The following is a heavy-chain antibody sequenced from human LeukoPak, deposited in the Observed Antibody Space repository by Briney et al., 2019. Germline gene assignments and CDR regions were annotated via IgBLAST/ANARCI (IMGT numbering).Heavy chain of an antibody. CDR3: ARDGDYGDYEDAFDI. CDR1: GFTFSSYW. CDR2: INSDGSST. Sequence: GGSLRLSCAASGFTFSSYWMHWVRQAPGKGLVWVSRINSDGSSTSYADSVKGRFTTSRDNAKNTLYLQMNSLRAEDTAVYYCARDGDYGDYEDAFDIWGQGTMVTVSS. V-gene: IGHV3-74*01. D-gene: IGHD4-17*01. J-gene: IGHJ3*02.